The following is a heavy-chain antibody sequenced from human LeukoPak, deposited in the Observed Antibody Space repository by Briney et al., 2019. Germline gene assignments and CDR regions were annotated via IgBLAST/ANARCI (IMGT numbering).Heavy chain of an antibody. CDR2: INHSGST. CDR1: GGSFSGYY. V-gene: IGHV4-34*01. J-gene: IGHJ3*02. Sequence: SETLSLTCAVYGGSFSGYYWSWIRQPPGKGLEWIGEINHSGSTNYNPSLKSRVTISVDTSKNQFSLKLSSVTAADTAVYYCARGKTPGYRDAFDIWGQGTMVTVSS. D-gene: IGHD4-23*01. CDR3: ARGKTPGYRDAFDI.